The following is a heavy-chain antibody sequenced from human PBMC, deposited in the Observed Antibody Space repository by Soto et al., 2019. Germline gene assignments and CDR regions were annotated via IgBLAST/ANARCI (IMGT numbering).Heavy chain of an antibody. CDR1: GYNFSAYY. J-gene: IGHJ4*02. D-gene: IGHD5-18*01. CDR2: LNPRNGQT. V-gene: IGHV1-8*01. Sequence: QVQLVQSGAEVKKPGASVKVSCQTSGYNFSAYYFNWVRQAAGQGPEWMGWLNPRNGQTGYVQKFRDRVTMTRDTSIATVYLELSRLTSEDTAIYFCARETDTSMVDYWGQGTLVTVSS. CDR3: ARETDTSMVDY.